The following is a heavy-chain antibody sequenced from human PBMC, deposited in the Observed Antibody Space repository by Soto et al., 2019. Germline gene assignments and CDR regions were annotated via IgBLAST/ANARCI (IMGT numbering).Heavy chain of an antibody. CDR2: INWNSGSI. J-gene: IGHJ1*01. CDR3: VKDESINWYSGHFRH. V-gene: IGHV3-9*01. D-gene: IGHD6-13*01. CDR1: GFTFDDYA. Sequence: GGSLRLSCAASGFTFDDYAMHGVRQVPGKGLEWVSGINWNSGSIGYGDSVKGRFAISRDNAKNSLHLQMNSLSAEDTAFYYCVKDESINWYSGHFRHWGQGTLVTVSS.